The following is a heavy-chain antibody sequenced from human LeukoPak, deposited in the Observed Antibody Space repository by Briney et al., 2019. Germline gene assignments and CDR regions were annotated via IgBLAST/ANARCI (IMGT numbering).Heavy chain of an antibody. CDR2: INTNTGNP. J-gene: IGHJ4*02. CDR3: AREYSGSYSRRSSFGY. D-gene: IGHD1-26*01. CDR1: GYTFTNYA. V-gene: IGHV7-4-1*02. Sequence: ASVKVSCKTSGYTFTNYAINWVRQAPGQGLEWMGWINTNTGNPTYAQGFTGRFVFSLDTSVSTAYLQISSLKAEDTAVYYCAREYSGSYSRRSSFGYWGQGTLVTVSS.